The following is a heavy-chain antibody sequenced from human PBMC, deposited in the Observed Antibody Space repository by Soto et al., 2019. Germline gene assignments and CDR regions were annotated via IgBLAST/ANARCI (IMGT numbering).Heavy chain of an antibody. CDR3: AREGGYSSSSRPLDY. D-gene: IGHD6-6*01. CDR1: GFTFSSYA. J-gene: IGHJ4*02. CDR2: ISYDGSNK. Sequence: GGSLRLSCAASGFTFSSYAMHWVRQAPGKGLEWVAVISYDGSNKYYADSVKGRFTISRDNSKNTLYLQMNSLRAEDTAVYYCAREGGYSSSSRPLDYWGQGTLVTVSS. V-gene: IGHV3-30-3*01.